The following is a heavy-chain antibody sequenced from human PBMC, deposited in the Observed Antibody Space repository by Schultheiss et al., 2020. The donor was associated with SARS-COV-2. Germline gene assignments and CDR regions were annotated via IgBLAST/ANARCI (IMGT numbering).Heavy chain of an antibody. J-gene: IGHJ6*02. V-gene: IGHV4-59*01. CDR1: GGSFSGYY. D-gene: IGHD4-17*01. CDR3: ARDGYGDYDYYYYGMDV. Sequence: SETLSLTCAVYGGSFSGYYWGWIRQPPGKGLEWIGYIYYSGSTNYNPSLKSRVTISVDTSKNQFSLKLSSVTAADTAVYYCARDGYGDYDYYYYGMDVWGQGTTVTVSS. CDR2: IYYSGST.